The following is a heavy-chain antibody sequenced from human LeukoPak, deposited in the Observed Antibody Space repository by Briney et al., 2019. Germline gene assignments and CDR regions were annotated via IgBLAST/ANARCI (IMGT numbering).Heavy chain of an antibody. V-gene: IGHV1-69*05. Sequence: SVKVSCKASGGTFSSYAISWVRQAPGQGLEWMGGIIPIFGTANYAQKFQGRVTITTDESTSIAYMELSSLRSEDTAVYYCARETTTGGPFDYWGQGTLVTVSS. D-gene: IGHD1-1*01. CDR1: GGTFSSYA. CDR2: IIPIFGTA. J-gene: IGHJ4*02. CDR3: ARETTTGGPFDY.